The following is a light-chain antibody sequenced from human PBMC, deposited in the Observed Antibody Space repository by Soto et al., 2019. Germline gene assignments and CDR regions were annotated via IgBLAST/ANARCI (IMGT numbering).Light chain of an antibody. CDR3: SSYTSADTYV. CDR2: DVT. CDR1: SSDVGAYNY. J-gene: IGLJ1*01. Sequence: QSVLTQPASVSGSPGQSITISCSGTSSDVGAYNYVSWYQQHPGKAPRVIIYDVTNRPSGISNRFSGSKSGNTATLTVSGLQAEDEADYYCSSYTSADTYVFGTGTKLTVL. V-gene: IGLV2-14*03.